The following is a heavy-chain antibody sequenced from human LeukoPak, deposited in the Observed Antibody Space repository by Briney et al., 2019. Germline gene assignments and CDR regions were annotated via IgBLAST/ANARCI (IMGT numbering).Heavy chain of an antibody. D-gene: IGHD2-2*01. J-gene: IGHJ4*02. CDR2: IWSDGSSQ. CDR3: ASGVPAAIY. V-gene: IGHV3-33*01. Sequence: GGSLRLSCVASGFTFSNYFMHWVRQAPGRGLDWVALIWSDGSSQYYADSVKGRFTISRDNSKNTLYLQMNSLRAEDTAVYYCASGVPAAIYWGQGTLVTVSA. CDR1: GFTFSNYF.